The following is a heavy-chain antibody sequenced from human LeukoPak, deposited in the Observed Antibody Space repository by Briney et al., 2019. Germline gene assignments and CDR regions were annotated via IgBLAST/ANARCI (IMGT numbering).Heavy chain of an antibody. Sequence: ASGKVSCKGSGYTFTGYYMHWVRQAPGQGLEWMGRLNPNSGGANYAQKFQGRVTMTRDTSTSTSYMQLRRLRSDDTAVYYCATRLYSSGWYYFDYWGQGTLVTVSS. CDR3: ATRLYSSGWYYFDY. D-gene: IGHD6-19*01. CDR2: LNPNSGGA. V-gene: IGHV1-2*06. J-gene: IGHJ4*02. CDR1: GYTFTGYY.